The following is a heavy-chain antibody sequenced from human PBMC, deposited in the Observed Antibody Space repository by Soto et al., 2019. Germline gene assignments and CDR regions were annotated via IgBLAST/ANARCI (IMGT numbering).Heavy chain of an antibody. Sequence: PGGSMRLSCTASGFTFSSSAMSWVRQAPGRELEWVSGISGSGAGTYYADSVKGRFTISRDNSKNTLYLQMSGLRAEDTAVYYCAKGPTIFGAVISFDYYYGMYVWGQGTPVTVSS. J-gene: IGHJ6*02. CDR1: GFTFSSSA. V-gene: IGHV3-23*01. CDR3: AKGPTIFGAVISFDYYYGMYV. D-gene: IGHD3-3*01. CDR2: ISGSGAGT.